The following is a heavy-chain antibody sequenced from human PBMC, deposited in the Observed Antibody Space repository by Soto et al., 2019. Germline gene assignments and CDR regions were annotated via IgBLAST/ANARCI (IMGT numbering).Heavy chain of an antibody. Sequence: PGGSLRLSCAASGFTFRSYFMHWVRQAPGKGLVWVSRISSDGSSTTYADSVKGRFTISRDNAKNTLYLQMDSLRAEDTAVYFCARSVASGYSYTLGPWGQGTLVTVSS. CDR3: ARSVASGYSYTLGP. D-gene: IGHD3-16*01. CDR2: ISSDGSST. J-gene: IGHJ5*02. CDR1: GFTFRSYF. V-gene: IGHV3-74*01.